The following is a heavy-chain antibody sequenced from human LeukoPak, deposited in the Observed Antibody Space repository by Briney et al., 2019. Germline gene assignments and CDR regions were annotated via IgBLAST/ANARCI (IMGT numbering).Heavy chain of an antibody. J-gene: IGHJ3*02. Sequence: GGSLRLSCAASGFIFTDYWMNWVRQAPGKGLEWVAMIKYDGIDKQYLDSVKGRFTISRDNAKNSLYLQMNSLRAEDTALYYCAKDIRLIKGQWLVDAFDIWGQGTMVTVSS. V-gene: IGHV3-7*03. CDR3: AKDIRLIKGQWLVDAFDI. CDR2: IKYDGIDK. CDR1: GFIFTDYW. D-gene: IGHD6-19*01.